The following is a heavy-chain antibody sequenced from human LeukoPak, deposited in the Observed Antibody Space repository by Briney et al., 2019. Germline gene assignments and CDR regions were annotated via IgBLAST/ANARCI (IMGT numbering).Heavy chain of an antibody. J-gene: IGHJ4*02. CDR1: GFTFSSYW. CDR3: ARQTTVATDC. Sequence: GGSLRLSCAASGFTFSSYWMNWARQAPGKGLEWVASINHNGNVNYYVDSVKGRFTISRDNAKNSLYLQMNSLRVEDTAVYYCARQTTVATDCWGQGTLVTVSS. V-gene: IGHV3-7*01. D-gene: IGHD4-23*01. CDR2: INHNGNVN.